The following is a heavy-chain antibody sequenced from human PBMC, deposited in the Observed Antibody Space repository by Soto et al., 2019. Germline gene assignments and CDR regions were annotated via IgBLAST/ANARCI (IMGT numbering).Heavy chain of an antibody. J-gene: IGHJ4*02. CDR3: ARELRVAGFDY. Sequence: ASVKASCKASRYTFARYTMHWGRQAPGQRLEWMGWINPRGGSTSYAQKFQGRVTMTRDTSTSTVYMELSSLRSEDTAVYYCARELRVAGFDYWGQGTLVTVSS. CDR2: INPRGGST. V-gene: IGHV1-46*01. CDR1: RYTFARYT. D-gene: IGHD6-19*01.